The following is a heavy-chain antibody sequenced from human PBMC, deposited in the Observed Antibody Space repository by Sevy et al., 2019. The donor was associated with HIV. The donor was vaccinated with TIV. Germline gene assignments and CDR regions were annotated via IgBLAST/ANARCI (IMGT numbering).Heavy chain of an antibody. CDR2: IKSKTDGGTT. Sequence: GESLKISCAASGFTFSNAWMSWVRQAPGKGLEWVGRIKSKTDGGTTDYAAPVKGRFTISRDDSKNTLYLQMNSLKTEDTAVYYCTTVPMNRYYYYGMDVWGQGTTVTVSS. V-gene: IGHV3-15*01. J-gene: IGHJ6*02. CDR3: TTVPMNRYYYYGMDV. CDR1: GFTFSNAW.